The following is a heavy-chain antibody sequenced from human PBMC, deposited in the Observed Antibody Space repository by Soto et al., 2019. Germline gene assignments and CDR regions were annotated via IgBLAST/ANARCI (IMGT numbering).Heavy chain of an antibody. CDR3: ARARSTPGFGSLLMYYYYMDV. CDR2: IWYDGSNK. V-gene: IGHV3-33*01. Sequence: GGSLRLSCAASGVTFSSYGMHWVRQAPGKGLEWVAVIWYDGSNKYYADSVKGRFTISRDNSKNTLYLQMNSLRAEDTAVYYCARARSTPGFGSLLMYYYYMDVWGKGTTVTVSS. CDR1: GVTFSSYG. D-gene: IGHD3-10*01. J-gene: IGHJ6*03.